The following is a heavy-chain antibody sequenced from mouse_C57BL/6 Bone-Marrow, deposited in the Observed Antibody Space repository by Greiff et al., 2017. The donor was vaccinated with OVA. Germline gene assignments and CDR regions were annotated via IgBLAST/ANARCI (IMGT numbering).Heavy chain of an antibody. J-gene: IGHJ4*01. CDR1: GYTFTSYG. D-gene: IGHD1-1*01. CDR2: IYPRSGNT. Sequence: VQGVESGAELARPGASVKLSCKASGYTFTSYGISWVKQRTGQGLEWIGEIYPRSGNTYYNEKFKGKATLTADKSSSTAYMELRSLTSEDSAVYFCARSTVVEREYYYAMDYWGQGTSVTVSS. CDR3: ARSTVVEREYYYAMDY. V-gene: IGHV1-81*01.